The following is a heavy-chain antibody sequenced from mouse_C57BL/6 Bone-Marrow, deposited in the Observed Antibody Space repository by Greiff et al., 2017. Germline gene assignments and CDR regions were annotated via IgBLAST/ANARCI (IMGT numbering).Heavy chain of an antibody. V-gene: IGHV1-19*01. CDR2: INPYNGGT. Sequence: VQLKQSGPVLVKPGASVKMSCKASGYTFTDYYMNWVKQSHGKSLEWIGVINPYNGGTSYNQKFKGKATLTVDKSSSTAYMELNSLTSEDSAVYYCARLGDYYVDYWGQGTTLTVSS. J-gene: IGHJ2*01. CDR1: GYTFTDYY. D-gene: IGHD2-13*01. CDR3: ARLGDYYVDY.